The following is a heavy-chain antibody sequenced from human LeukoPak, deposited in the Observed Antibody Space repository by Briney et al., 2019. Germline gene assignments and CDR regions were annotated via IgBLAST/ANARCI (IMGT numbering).Heavy chain of an antibody. D-gene: IGHD3-16*02. V-gene: IGHV4-34*01. Sequence: KPSETLSLTCAVYGGSFSGYYWSWIRQPPGKGLEWIGEINHSGSTNYNPSLKSRVTISVDTSKNQFSLKLSSVTAADTAEYYCARMYYDYVWGSYRSLDYWGQGTLVTVSS. CDR3: ARMYYDYVWGSYRSLDY. CDR1: GGSFSGYY. J-gene: IGHJ4*02. CDR2: INHSGST.